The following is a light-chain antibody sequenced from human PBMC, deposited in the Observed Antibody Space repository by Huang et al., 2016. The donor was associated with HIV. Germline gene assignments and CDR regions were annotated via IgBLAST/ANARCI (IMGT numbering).Light chain of an antibody. CDR3: QQSYSSPYT. CDR1: QSINTF. J-gene: IGKJ2*01. CDR2: STS. V-gene: IGKV1-39*01. Sequence: DIQMTQSPSSLSASVGGRVTITCRASQSINTFLNWYQQKPGKAPKLLIYSTSNLQSGVPSRFSGSVSGTHFTLAISSLQPEDFATYYCQQSYSSPYTFGQGTKLEIK.